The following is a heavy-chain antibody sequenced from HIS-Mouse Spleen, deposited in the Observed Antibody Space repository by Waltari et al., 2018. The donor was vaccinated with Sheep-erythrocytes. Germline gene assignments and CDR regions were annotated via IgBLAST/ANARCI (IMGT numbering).Heavy chain of an antibody. J-gene: IGHJ6*02. D-gene: IGHD1-26*01. CDR3: AKYLTLVGAHYYYYYGMDV. V-gene: IGHV3-43D*03. CDR1: GVTFDDYA. CDR2: LGWDGGST. Sequence: EVQLVESGGVVVQPGGSLRLSCAASGVTFDDYAMRWFRRAPGKDLEWVSLLGWDGGSTCYADSVRGRFTISRDNSKNSLYLQMNSLGAEDTALYYCAKYLTLVGAHYYYYYGMDVWGQGTTVTVSS.